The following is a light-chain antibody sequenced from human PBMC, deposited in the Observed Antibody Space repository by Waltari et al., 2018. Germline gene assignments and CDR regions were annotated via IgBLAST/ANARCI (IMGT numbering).Light chain of an antibody. V-gene: IGLV4-69*01. CDR2: VNSDGSH. Sequence: QLVLTQSPSASASLGASVKLTCTLSSGHINNVIAWLQQRPEKGPRYLMKVNSDGSHNKGDPIPDRFQGSGSVAERYLSISSLQSEDEADYICQTGGHGTWVFGGGTKLTVL. CDR1: SGHINNV. CDR3: QTGGHGTWV. J-gene: IGLJ3*02.